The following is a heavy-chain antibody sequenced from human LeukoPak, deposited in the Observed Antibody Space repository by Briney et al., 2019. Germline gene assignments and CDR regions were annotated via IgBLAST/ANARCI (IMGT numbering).Heavy chain of an antibody. CDR2: ISSYNGYT. CDR3: ARRSPQDWFDP. Sequence: ASVKVSCKASGYTFTSYGISWVRRAPGQGLEWMGWISSYNGYTKYAQRLQGRVTMTTQTSTSTAYMELRSLRSDDTAVYYCARRSPQDWFDPWGQGTLVTVSS. CDR1: GYTFTSYG. J-gene: IGHJ5*02. V-gene: IGHV1-18*01.